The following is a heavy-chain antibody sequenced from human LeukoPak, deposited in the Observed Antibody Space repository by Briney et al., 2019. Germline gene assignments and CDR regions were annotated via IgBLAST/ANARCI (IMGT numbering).Heavy chain of an antibody. CDR1: GGSISSGSYY. J-gene: IGHJ4*02. V-gene: IGHV4-61*02. D-gene: IGHD3-10*01. CDR2: IYTNGST. CDR3: ARGQDYYGSGSYNY. Sequence: SQTLSLTCTVSGGSISSGSYYWSWIRQPAGKGLEWIGRIYTNGSTNYNPSLKSRVTISVDTSKNQFSLKLSSVTAADTAVYYCARGQDYYGSGSYNYWGQGTLVTVSS.